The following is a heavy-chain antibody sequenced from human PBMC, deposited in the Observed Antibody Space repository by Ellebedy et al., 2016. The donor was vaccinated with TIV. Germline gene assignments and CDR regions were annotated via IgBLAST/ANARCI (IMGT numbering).Heavy chain of an antibody. CDR3: GWDCSSTSCRGGY. D-gene: IGHD2-2*01. J-gene: IGHJ4*02. CDR1: GGSISSSPYH. CDR2: ISYSGGT. Sequence: MPSETLSLTCTVSGGSISSSPYHWGWIRQPPGKGLEWIGSISYSGGTYYSPSLERRVTISVDPSKNHFSLKLSAVTAADTAVYYCGWDCSSTSCRGGYWGRGTLVTVSS. V-gene: IGHV4-39*02.